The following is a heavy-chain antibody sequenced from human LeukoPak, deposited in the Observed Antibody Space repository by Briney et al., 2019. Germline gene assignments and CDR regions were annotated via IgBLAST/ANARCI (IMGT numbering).Heavy chain of an antibody. Sequence: GGSLRLSCAASGFTFGAYGMNWVRQAPGKGLEWVSYISSSSTNIYYADSVEGRFTISRDNGKNSLYLQMNSLRAEDTAVYYCARQGFIAVAGTYFDYWGQGTLVTVSS. CDR3: ARQGFIAVAGTYFDY. V-gene: IGHV3-48*01. CDR2: ISSSSTNI. D-gene: IGHD6-19*01. CDR1: GFTFGAYG. J-gene: IGHJ4*02.